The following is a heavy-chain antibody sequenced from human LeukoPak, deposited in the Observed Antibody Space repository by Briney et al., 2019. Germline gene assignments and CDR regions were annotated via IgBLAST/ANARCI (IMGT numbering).Heavy chain of an antibody. V-gene: IGHV3-48*01. CDR2: ISSSSSTI. D-gene: IGHD1-26*01. CDR3: AKDRIVGATFGY. J-gene: IGHJ4*02. Sequence: PGGSLRLSCAASGFTFSSYSMSWVRQAPGKGLEWVSYISSSSSTIYYADSVKGRFTISRDNSKNTLYLQMNSLGAEDTAVYYCAKDRIVGATFGYWGQGTLVTVSS. CDR1: GFTFSSYS.